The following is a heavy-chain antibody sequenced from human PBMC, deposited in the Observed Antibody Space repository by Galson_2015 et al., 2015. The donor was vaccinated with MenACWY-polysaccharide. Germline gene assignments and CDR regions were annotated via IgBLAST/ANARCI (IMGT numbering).Heavy chain of an antibody. V-gene: IGHV3-23*01. Sequence: SLRLSCAGSGFTFGNHPMNWVRQAPGKGLEWVSVSLDSGRGTYYADSVKGRFSISRDISKNTLYLQMNSLRVDDTAIYYCVKGLGYCPRASCYEDYWGHGTLVTVSS. CDR1: GFTFGNHP. J-gene: IGHJ4*01. D-gene: IGHD2-2*01. CDR3: VKGLGYCPRASCYEDY. CDR2: SLDSGRGT.